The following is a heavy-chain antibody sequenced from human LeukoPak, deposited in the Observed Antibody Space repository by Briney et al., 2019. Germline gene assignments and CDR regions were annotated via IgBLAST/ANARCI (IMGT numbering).Heavy chain of an antibody. CDR1: GFTFSSYA. CDR3: AKVNSRSSSWYRGGGYFDY. V-gene: IGHV3-23*01. Sequence: GGSLRLSCAASGFTFSSYAMSWVRQAPGKGLEWVSAISGSGGSTYYADSVKDRFTISRDNSKNTLYLQMNSLRAEDTAVYYCAKVNSRSSSWYRGGGYFDYWGQGTLVTVSS. J-gene: IGHJ4*02. CDR2: ISGSGGST. D-gene: IGHD6-13*01.